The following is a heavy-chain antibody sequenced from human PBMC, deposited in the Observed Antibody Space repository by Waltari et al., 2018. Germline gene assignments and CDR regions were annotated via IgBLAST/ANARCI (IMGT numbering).Heavy chain of an antibody. V-gene: IGHV3-23*04. D-gene: IGHD6-19*01. CDR2: IRGSGGRT. J-gene: IGHJ6*03. CDR1: GFTFSSYA. Sequence: EVQLVESGGGLVQPGGSLRLSCAASGFTFSSYAMSWVRQAPGKGLEWVSAIRGSGGRTYYADAVKGRFTISRDNSKNTLYLQRNSRRAEDTAAYYCAKVGTAQWLDYYYYMDVWGKGTTVTVSS. CDR3: AKVGTAQWLDYYYYMDV.